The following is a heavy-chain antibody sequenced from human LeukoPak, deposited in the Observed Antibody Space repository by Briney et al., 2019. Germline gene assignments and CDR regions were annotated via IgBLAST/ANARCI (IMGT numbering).Heavy chain of an antibody. CDR2: ISWNSGSI. CDR3: AREYYDFWSGYVRSFDY. J-gene: IGHJ4*02. V-gene: IGHV3-9*01. CDR1: GFTFDDYA. D-gene: IGHD3-3*01. Sequence: GGSLRLSCAASGFTFDDYAMHWVRQAPGKGLEWVSGISWNSGSIGYADSVKGRFTISRDNAKNSLYLQMNSLRAEDTAVYYCAREYYDFWSGYVRSFDYWGQGTLVTVSS.